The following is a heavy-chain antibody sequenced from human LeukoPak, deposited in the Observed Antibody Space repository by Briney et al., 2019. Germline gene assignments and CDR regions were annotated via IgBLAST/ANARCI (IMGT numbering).Heavy chain of an antibody. J-gene: IGHJ4*02. V-gene: IGHV3-74*01. CDR3: ARATSYWYQIDY. CDR2: IATDGRST. CDR1: GCTFNRYW. D-gene: IGHD2-2*01. Sequence: PGGSRRVSCVASGCTFNRYWMHWVRQAPEKGLVWVSRIATDGRSTTYADSVKGRFTISRDNAKNTLFLQMNSLRVEDTAVYYCARATSYWYQIDYWGQGTLVTVSS.